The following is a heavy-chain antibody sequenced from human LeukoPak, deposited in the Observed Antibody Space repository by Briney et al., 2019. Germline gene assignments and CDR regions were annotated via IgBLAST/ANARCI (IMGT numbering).Heavy chain of an antibody. V-gene: IGHV3-23*01. Sequence: GGSLRLSCAASGFTFSSYFMSWFRQAPGKGLEWVSAISGSGGSTYYADSVKGRFTISRDNSKNTLYLQMNSLRAEDTAVYYCASLYDSGSYYNFLDYWGQGTLVTVSS. D-gene: IGHD3-10*01. CDR3: ASLYDSGSYYNFLDY. J-gene: IGHJ4*02. CDR2: ISGSGGST. CDR1: GFTFSSYF.